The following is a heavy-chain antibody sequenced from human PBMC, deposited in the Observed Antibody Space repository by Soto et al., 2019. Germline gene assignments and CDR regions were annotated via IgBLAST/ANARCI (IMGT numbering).Heavy chain of an antibody. CDR1: GGSISSGGYY. CDR2: SYYMGST. J-gene: IGHJ6*02. Sequence: QVQLQESGPGLVKPSQTLSLTCTVSGGSISSGGYYWSWIRHHQGKGREWSGYSYYMGSTYYNPSLKSRVTISVDTSKNQFSLKLSSVTSADTAVYYCARRREIHSKGNYGMDVWGQGTTVTVSS. CDR3: ARRREIHSKGNYGMDV. V-gene: IGHV4-31*03. D-gene: IGHD4-4*01.